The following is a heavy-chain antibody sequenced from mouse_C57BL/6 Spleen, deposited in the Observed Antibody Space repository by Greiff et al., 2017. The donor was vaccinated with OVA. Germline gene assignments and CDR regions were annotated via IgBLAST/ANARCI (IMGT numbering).Heavy chain of an antibody. CDR2: IWTGGGT. D-gene: IGHD1-1*01. CDR1: GFSFTSYA. J-gene: IGHJ1*03. Sequence: VQLKESGPGLVAPSQSLSITCTVSGFSFTSYAISWVRQPPGKGLEWLGVIWTGGGTNYNSALKSRLSISKDNSKSQVFLKMNSLQTDDTARYYCARDYYGSSYWYFDVWGTGTTVTVSS. CDR3: ARDYYGSSYWYFDV. V-gene: IGHV2-9-1*01.